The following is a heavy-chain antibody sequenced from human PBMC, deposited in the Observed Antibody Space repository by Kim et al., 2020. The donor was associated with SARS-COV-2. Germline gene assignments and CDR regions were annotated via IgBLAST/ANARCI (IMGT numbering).Heavy chain of an antibody. Sequence: GGSLRLSCAASGINFINYWMSWVRQAPGKGLEWVANIKKDGSDKYYVDSVKGRFTISRDNAKNSLYLQMNSLRTEATAVYYCASQASSNWAQYYFDYWGQGTLVTVSS. CDR3: ASQASSNWAQYYFDY. V-gene: IGHV3-7*03. D-gene: IGHD6-13*01. J-gene: IGHJ4*02. CDR2: IKKDGSDK. CDR1: GINFINYW.